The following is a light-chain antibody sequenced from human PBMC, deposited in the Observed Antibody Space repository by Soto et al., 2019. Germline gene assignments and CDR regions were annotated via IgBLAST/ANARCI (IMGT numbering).Light chain of an antibody. CDR2: GNT. Sequence: QSVLTQPPSVSGAPGQRVTISCTGGSSNIGAGYDVHWYQQLPGTAPKLLIPGNTNRPSGVPDRFSGSKSGTSASLAITRLQAEDEADYYCQSYDSSLSDVVFGGGTKLTVL. CDR1: SSNIGAGYD. J-gene: IGLJ2*01. CDR3: QSYDSSLSDVV. V-gene: IGLV1-40*01.